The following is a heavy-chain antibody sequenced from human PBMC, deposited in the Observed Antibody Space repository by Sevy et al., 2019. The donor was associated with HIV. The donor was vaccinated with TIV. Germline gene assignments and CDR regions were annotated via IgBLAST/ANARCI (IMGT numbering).Heavy chain of an antibody. V-gene: IGHV3-23*01. Sequence: GGSLRLSCAASGFTFSSYAMTWVRQAPGKGLEWVSAISGSGGSTYYADSVKGRFTISRDNSKNTLYLQMNSLRAEDTAAYYCAKASTVTTTRVTGYYGMDVWGQGTTVTVSS. CDR3: AKASTVTTTRVTGYYGMDV. J-gene: IGHJ6*02. D-gene: IGHD4-17*01. CDR2: ISGSGGST. CDR1: GFTFSSYA.